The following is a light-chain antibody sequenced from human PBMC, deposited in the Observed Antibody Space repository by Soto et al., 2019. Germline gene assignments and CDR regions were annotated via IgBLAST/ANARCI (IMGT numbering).Light chain of an antibody. J-gene: IGKJ2*01. CDR1: QSISSW. CDR2: EAS. V-gene: IGKV1-5*01. CDR3: QQYNNYSYT. Sequence: DIQMTQSPSTLSASVGDRVTITCWASQSISSWLAWYQQKSGKAPKLLIYEASSLEGGVPSRFSGSGSGTEFTLTISSLQPDDFATYYCQQYNNYSYTFGQGTKLEIK.